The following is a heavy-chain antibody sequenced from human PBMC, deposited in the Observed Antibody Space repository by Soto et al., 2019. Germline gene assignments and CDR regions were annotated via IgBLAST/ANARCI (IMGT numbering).Heavy chain of an antibody. Sequence: GGSLRLSCVASGFTFSTYSVNWVRQAPGRGLEWVSSITPGSTYIYYSDSVRGRFTISRDNAKNSLYLEMNSLRAEDTAVYYCAREIFSMDVWGKGTTVTVSS. CDR1: GFTFSTYS. J-gene: IGHJ6*03. V-gene: IGHV3-21*04. CDR3: AREIFSMDV. CDR2: ITPGSTYI. D-gene: IGHD3-3*01.